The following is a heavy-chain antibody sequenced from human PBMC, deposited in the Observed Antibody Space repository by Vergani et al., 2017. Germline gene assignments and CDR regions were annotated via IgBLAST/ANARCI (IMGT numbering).Heavy chain of an antibody. Sequence: EVQLVESGGGLVQPGGSLRLSCAASGFTFSSYSMNWVRQAPGKGLEWVSSISSSSSYIFYADSVKGRFTISRDNAKNSLYLQMNSLRAEDTAVYYCAREAVGGSRTGADYWGQGTLVTVSS. J-gene: IGHJ4*02. CDR3: AREAVGGSRTGADY. CDR2: ISSSSSYI. V-gene: IGHV3-21*01. CDR1: GFTFSSYS. D-gene: IGHD3-16*01.